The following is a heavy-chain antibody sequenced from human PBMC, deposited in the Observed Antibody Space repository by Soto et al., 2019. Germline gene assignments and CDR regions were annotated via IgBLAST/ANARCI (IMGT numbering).Heavy chain of an antibody. V-gene: IGHV3-64D*06. D-gene: IGHD5-12*01. CDR2: ISSNGGST. CDR3: VKAVRDGYNFDYYYYGIDV. Sequence: SGGSLRLSCSASGVTFSSYAMHWVRQAPGKGLEYVSAISSNGGSTYYADSVKGRFTISRDNSKNTLYLQMSSLRAEDTAVYYCVKAVRDGYNFDYYYYGIDVWGQGTTVTVSS. CDR1: GVTFSSYA. J-gene: IGHJ6*02.